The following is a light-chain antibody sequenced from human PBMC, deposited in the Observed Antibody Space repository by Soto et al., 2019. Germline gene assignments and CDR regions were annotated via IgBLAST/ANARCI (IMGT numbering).Light chain of an antibody. V-gene: IGLV2-14*01. CDR1: SXDVGGYNY. CDR2: DVS. Sequence: QSVLTQPASVSGSPGQSITISCXGTSXDVGGYNYVSWYQQHPGKAPKLMIYDVSNRPSGVSNRFSGSKSGNTASLTISGLQAEDEADYYCSSYTSSSTRVFGGGTKLTVL. J-gene: IGLJ3*02. CDR3: SSYTSSSTRV.